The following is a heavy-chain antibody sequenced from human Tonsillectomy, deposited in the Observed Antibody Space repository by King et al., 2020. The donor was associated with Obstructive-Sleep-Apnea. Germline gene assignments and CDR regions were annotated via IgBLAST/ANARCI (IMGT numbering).Heavy chain of an antibody. CDR3: ARVRSRDHDNSAYYYVGAFDI. CDR2: ISTSSNYI. V-gene: IGHV3-21*01. D-gene: IGHD3-22*01. CDR1: GFTFSSYA. J-gene: IGHJ3*02. Sequence: VQLVESGGGLVKPGGSLSQACAASGFTFSSYAMNWVRQAPGKGLEWVSSISTSSNYIYYADSVKGRFTISSNNAKNSLYLQMNSLRAEDTAVYYCARVRSRDHDNSAYYYVGAFDIWGQGTMVSVSS.